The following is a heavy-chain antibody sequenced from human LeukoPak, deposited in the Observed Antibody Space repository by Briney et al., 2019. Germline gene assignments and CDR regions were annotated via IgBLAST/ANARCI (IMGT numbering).Heavy chain of an antibody. V-gene: IGHV3-74*01. J-gene: IGHJ4*02. CDR2: INSDGRST. CDR1: GFTFSTYW. D-gene: IGHD3-10*01. Sequence: GGSLRLSCAASGFTFSTYWMHWVRQAPGKGLVWVSRINSDGRSTSYADSVKGRFTISRDNAKNTLYLQMNSLRAEDTAVYYCARAPTVITMVRGVLLLKYYFDYWGQGTLVTVSS. CDR3: ARAPTVITMVRGVLLLKYYFDY.